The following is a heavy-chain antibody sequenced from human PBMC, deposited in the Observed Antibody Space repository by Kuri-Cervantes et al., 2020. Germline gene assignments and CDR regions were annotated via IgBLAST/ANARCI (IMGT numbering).Heavy chain of an antibody. CDR3: ARGATYYYDSSGYYLLDY. J-gene: IGHJ4*02. V-gene: IGHV3-66*02. CDR1: GFTVSSNY. Sequence: GESLKISCAASGFTVSSNYMSCVRQAPGKGLEWVSVIYSGGSTYYADSVKGRFTISRDNSKNTLYLQMNSLRAEDTAVYYCARGATYYYDSSGYYLLDYWGQGTLVTVSS. CDR2: IYSGGST. D-gene: IGHD3-22*01.